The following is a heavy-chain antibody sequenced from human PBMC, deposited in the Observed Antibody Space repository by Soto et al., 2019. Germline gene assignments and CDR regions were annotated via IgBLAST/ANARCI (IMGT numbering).Heavy chain of an antibody. D-gene: IGHD3-16*02. CDR1: GFTFDDYA. CDR3: AKDILHLGELSFLFDY. Sequence: EVQLVESGGGLVQPGRSLRLSCAASGFTFDDYAMHWVRQAPGKGLEWVSGISWNSGSIGYADSVKGRFTISRDNAKNSLYLQMNSLRAEGTALYYCAKDILHLGELSFLFDYWGQGTLVTVSS. J-gene: IGHJ4*02. V-gene: IGHV3-9*01. CDR2: ISWNSGSI.